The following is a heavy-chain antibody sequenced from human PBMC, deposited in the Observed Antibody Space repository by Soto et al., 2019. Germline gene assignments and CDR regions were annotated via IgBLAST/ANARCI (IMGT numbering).Heavy chain of an antibody. J-gene: IGHJ6*03. D-gene: IGHD2-15*01. CDR1: GYTFTGYY. CDR3: ARGLGHCSGGSCHYYYMDV. Sequence: ASVKVSCKASGYTFTGYYMHWVRQAPGQGLEWMGWINPNSGGTNYAQKFQGWVTMTRDTSISTAYMELSRLRSDDTAVYYCARGLGHCSGGSCHYYYMDVWGKGTTVTVSS. V-gene: IGHV1-2*04. CDR2: INPNSGGT.